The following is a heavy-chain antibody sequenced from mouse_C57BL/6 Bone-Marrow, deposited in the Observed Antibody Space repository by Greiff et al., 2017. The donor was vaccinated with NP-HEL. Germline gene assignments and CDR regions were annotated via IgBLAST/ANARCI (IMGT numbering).Heavy chain of an antibody. CDR2: IDPENGDT. J-gene: IGHJ2*01. V-gene: IGHV14-4*01. D-gene: IGHD2-5*01. CDR1: GFNIKDDY. Sequence: DVKLQESGAELVRPGASVKLSCTASGFNIKDDYMHWVKQRPEQGLEWIGWIDPENGDTEYASKFQGKATITADTSSNTAYLQLSSLTSEDTAVYYCTTEAYYSNYVDYWGQGTTLTVSS. CDR3: TTEAYYSNYVDY.